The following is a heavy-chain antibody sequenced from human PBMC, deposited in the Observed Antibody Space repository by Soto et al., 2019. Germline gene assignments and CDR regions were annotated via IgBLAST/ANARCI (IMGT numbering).Heavy chain of an antibody. D-gene: IGHD2-15*01. CDR3: ARVSDIVVVVAATNYFDF. Sequence: GASVKVSCKASGYTFTSYGISWVRQAPGQGLEWMGWISAYNGNTNYAQKLQGRVTMTTDTSTSTAYMELRSLRSDDTAVYYCARVSDIVVVVAATNYFDFWGQGTLVTVSS. V-gene: IGHV1-18*01. CDR1: GYTFTSYG. J-gene: IGHJ4*02. CDR2: ISAYNGNT.